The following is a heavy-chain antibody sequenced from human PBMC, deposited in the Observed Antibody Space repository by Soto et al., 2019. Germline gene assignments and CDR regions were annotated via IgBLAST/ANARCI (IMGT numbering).Heavy chain of an antibody. D-gene: IGHD3-10*01. CDR3: ARGRRYYYGSGSYWFDP. V-gene: IGHV4-34*01. J-gene: IGHJ5*02. Sequence: SETLSLTCAVYGGSFSGYYWSWIRQPPGKGLEWIGEINHSGSTNYNPSLKSRVTISVDTSKNQFSLKLSSVTAADTAAYYCARGRRYYYGSGSYWFDPWGQGTLVTVSS. CDR1: GGSFSGYY. CDR2: INHSGST.